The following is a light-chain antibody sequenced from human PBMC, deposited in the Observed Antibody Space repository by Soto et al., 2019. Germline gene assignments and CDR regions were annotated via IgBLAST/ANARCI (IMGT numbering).Light chain of an antibody. CDR2: GAS. V-gene: IGKV3-20*01. CDR3: QQYGSSPPT. J-gene: IGKJ1*01. Sequence: EIVLTRSPGTLSLSPGERATLSCRASQSVRTNYLAWYQRKPGQAPRPLIYGASSRATDIPNRFSGSWSGTDFTLTITRLKAEDFAVYYCQQYGSSPPTFVRGIKVESK. CDR1: QSVRTNY.